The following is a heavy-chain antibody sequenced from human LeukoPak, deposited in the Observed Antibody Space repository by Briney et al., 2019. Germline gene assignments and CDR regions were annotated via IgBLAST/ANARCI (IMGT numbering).Heavy chain of an antibody. V-gene: IGHV3-7*01. D-gene: IGHD1-1*01. Sequence: GGSLRLSCTASGFTFSGSWMSWVRQAPGRGLGWGASIKQDGSQKHSVDSVRGRFTISRDNAENSLHLQINSLRAEDTAVYYCARLFRGVTTYDYWGQGTLVTVSS. CDR3: ARLFRGVTTYDY. CDR1: GFTFSGSW. J-gene: IGHJ4*02. CDR2: IKQDGSQK.